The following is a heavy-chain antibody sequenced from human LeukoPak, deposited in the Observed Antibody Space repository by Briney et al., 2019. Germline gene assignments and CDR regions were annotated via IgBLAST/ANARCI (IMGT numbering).Heavy chain of an antibody. D-gene: IGHD3-22*01. Sequence: GGSLRLSCAASGFTFSSYAMAWVRQAPGKGLEWVSGISGSAFSTYYADSVKGRFTISRDNSKDTVYLQMNSLRVEDTARYYCAKSSGHSSSVFDHWGQGTLVIVSS. CDR1: GFTFSSYA. J-gene: IGHJ4*02. CDR3: AKSSGHSSSVFDH. V-gene: IGHV3-23*01. CDR2: ISGSAFST.